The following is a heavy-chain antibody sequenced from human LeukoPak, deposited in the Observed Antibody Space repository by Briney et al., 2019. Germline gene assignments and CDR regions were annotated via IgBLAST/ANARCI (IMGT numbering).Heavy chain of an antibody. D-gene: IGHD5-18*01. V-gene: IGHV4-38-2*02. CDR3: ARDGGARGYSFIRGQNAFDI. Sequence: PSETLSLTCIVSGYSIYSGYYWGWVRQPPGKGLEWSGSIYHSGSTYYNPSLKRRVTISVDTSKNQFSLKLSSVTPEDTAVYYCARDGGARGYSFIRGQNAFDIWGQGTMVTVSS. CDR2: IYHSGST. CDR1: GYSIYSGYY. J-gene: IGHJ3*02.